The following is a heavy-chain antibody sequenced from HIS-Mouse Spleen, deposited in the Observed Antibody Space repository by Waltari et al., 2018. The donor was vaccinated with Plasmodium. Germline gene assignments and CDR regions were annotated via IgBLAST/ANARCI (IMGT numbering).Heavy chain of an antibody. J-gene: IGHJ4*02. CDR1: GYTFTGYY. Sequence: QVQLVQSGAEVKKPGASVKVSCKASGYTFTGYYMHWVRQAPGQGLEWMGWSNPNSGGTNDAQKFQGRVTMTRDTAISTAYMELSRLRSDDTAVYYCARTNSIAAAANYFDYWGQGTLVTVSA. CDR2: SNPNSGGT. V-gene: IGHV1-2*02. CDR3: ARTNSIAAAANYFDY. D-gene: IGHD6-13*01.